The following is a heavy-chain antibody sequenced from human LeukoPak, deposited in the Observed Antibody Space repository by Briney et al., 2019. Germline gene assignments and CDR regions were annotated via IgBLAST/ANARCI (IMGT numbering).Heavy chain of an antibody. CDR1: GFTFSSYS. CDR2: ISSSSSTI. V-gene: IGHV3-48*02. D-gene: IGHD2-15*01. CDR3: ASAIASYCSGGSCCPPFDYYYGMDV. Sequence: GGSLRLSCAASGFTFSSYSMNWVRQAPGKGLEWVSYISSSSSTIYYADSVKGRFTISRDNAKNSLYLQMNSLRDEDTAVYYCASAIASYCSGGSCCPPFDYYYGMDVWGQGTTVTVSS. J-gene: IGHJ6*02.